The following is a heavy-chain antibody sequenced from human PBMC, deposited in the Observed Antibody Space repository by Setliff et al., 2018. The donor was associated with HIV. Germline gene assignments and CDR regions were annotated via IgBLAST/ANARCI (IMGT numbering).Heavy chain of an antibody. J-gene: IGHJ6*03. Sequence: GASVKVSCKASGYTFTSSDINWVRQATGQGLEWMGWMNPNSGNTGYAQKFQGRVTMTRDTSIKTAYMELSSLTSEDTAVYYCAVKPSETLYKRFGDLFEGEGRYYHYYYYMDVWGKGTTVTVSS. CDR1: GYTFTSSD. CDR3: AVKPSETLYKRFGDLFEGEGRYYHYYYYMDV. V-gene: IGHV1-8*02. CDR2: MNPNSGNT. D-gene: IGHD3-10*01.